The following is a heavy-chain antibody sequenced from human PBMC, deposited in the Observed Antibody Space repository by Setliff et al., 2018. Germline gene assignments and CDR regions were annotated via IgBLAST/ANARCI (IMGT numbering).Heavy chain of an antibody. V-gene: IGHV1-18*01. CDR3: VRGPGPSVVVAIPFDH. CDR1: GYAFITFG. J-gene: IGHJ4*02. CDR2: MSPVYGIA. Sequence: ASVKVSSKTSGYAFITFGMSWVRQAPGQGLEWMGWMSPVYGIANYARKFQGRVTLTADTSTTTAYLELTSLRDDDTAVHYCVRGPGPSVVVAIPFDHWGQGSLVTVSS. D-gene: IGHD5-12*01.